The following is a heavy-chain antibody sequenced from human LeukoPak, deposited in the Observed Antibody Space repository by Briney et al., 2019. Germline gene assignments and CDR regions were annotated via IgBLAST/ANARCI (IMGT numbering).Heavy chain of an antibody. D-gene: IGHD6-19*01. Sequence: HPGGSLRLSCAASGFTFSSYAMSWVRQAPGKGLEWVSAISGSGGSSTYYADSVKGRFTISRDNSKNTLYLQMNSLRAEDTAVYYCAKLGPRGSSGRPDYFDYWGQGTLVTVSS. CDR2: ISGSGGSST. CDR1: GFTFSSYA. V-gene: IGHV3-23*01. J-gene: IGHJ4*02. CDR3: AKLGPRGSSGRPDYFDY.